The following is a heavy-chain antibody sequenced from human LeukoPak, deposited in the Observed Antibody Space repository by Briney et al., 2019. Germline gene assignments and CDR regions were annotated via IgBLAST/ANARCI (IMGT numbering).Heavy chain of an antibody. Sequence: SETLSLTCTVSGDSISSGDYYWSWIRQPAGKGLEWIGRISSSGSTNYNPSLKSRVTISVDTSKNQFSLKLSSVTAADTAVYYCARIHDYGDYVDYWGQGTLVTVSS. CDR1: GDSISSGDYY. CDR2: ISSSGST. J-gene: IGHJ4*02. D-gene: IGHD4-17*01. V-gene: IGHV4-61*02. CDR3: ARIHDYGDYVDY.